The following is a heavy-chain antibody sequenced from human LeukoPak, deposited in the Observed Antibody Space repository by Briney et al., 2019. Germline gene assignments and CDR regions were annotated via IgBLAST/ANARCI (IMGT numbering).Heavy chain of an antibody. V-gene: IGHV3-48*03. Sequence: GGSLRLSCAASGFTFSNYEMNWVRQAPGKGLEWVSYISSSGTTIYYAERRFTISRDNAKNSLYLLMNSLRAEDTAVYYCARDYCSGGSCYSAPDWFDPWGQGTLVTVSS. J-gene: IGHJ5*02. CDR2: ISSSGTTI. D-gene: IGHD2-15*01. CDR3: ARDYCSGGSCYSAPDWFDP. CDR1: GFTFSNYE.